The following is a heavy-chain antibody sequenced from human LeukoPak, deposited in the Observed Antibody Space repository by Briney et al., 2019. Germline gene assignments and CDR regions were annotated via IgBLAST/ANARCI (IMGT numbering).Heavy chain of an antibody. Sequence: PSETLSLTCTVSGGSISSSSYYWGWIRQPPWKGLEWIGSIYYSGITYYNPALKMRVTISLDASTNQFYLKLRSVTAADTDVYYCARHRGYCSSTSCYTEIDYWGQGTLVTVSS. V-gene: IGHV4-39*01. CDR3: ARHRGYCSSTSCYTEIDY. CDR2: IYYSGIT. J-gene: IGHJ4*02. D-gene: IGHD2-2*02. CDR1: GGSISSSSYY.